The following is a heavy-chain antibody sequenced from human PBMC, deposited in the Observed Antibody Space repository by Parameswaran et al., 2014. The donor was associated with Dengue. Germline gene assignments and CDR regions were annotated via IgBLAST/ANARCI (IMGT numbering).Heavy chain of an antibody. CDR3: AKDPKN. J-gene: IGHJ4*02. V-gene: IGHV3-9*01. Sequence: WIRQPPGKGLEWVSGISWNSGSIGYADSVKGRFTISRDNAKNSLYLQMNSLRVEDTAIYYCAKDPKNWGQGTLVTVSS. CDR2: ISWNSGSI.